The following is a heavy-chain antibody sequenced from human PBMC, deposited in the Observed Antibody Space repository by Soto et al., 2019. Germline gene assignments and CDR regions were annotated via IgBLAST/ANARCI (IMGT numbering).Heavy chain of an antibody. CDR3: VGDGTKNLRDWFDP. CDR1: GASISGFY. V-gene: IGHV4-4*07. CDR2: IYATGTT. D-gene: IGHD1-1*01. Sequence: SETLSRTCTVSGASISGFYWSWIRKYAGKGLEWIGRIYATGTTDYNPSLKSRVMMSVDTSKKQFSLKLRSVTAADTAVYYCVGDGTKNLRDWFDPWGQEISVTVSS. J-gene: IGHJ5*01.